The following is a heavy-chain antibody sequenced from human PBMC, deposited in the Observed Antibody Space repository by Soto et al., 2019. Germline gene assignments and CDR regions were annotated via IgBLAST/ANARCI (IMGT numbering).Heavy chain of an antibody. CDR2: VFYGGT. CDR1: GRSMCSNS. V-gene: IGHV4-59*01. CDR3: ASYRGALYFES. D-gene: IGHD3-16*01. Sequence: PSETLSLTCSVSGRSMCSNSWSWIRQPPDKGLEWLGYVFYGGTDYNPSLGGRVSMSVETSKSQFSLKLTSVTVADTAVYYCASYRGALYFESWGPGILVTVSS. J-gene: IGHJ4*02.